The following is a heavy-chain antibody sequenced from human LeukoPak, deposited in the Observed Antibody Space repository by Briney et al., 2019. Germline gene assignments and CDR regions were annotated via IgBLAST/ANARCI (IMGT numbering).Heavy chain of an antibody. Sequence: GGSLRLSCAASGFTFSSYGMHWVRQAPGKGLEWVALTSYGGSNEYYADSVKGRFTISRDNSKNTLYLQMNSLRAEDTAVYYCANYGDSFDYWGQGTLVTVSS. D-gene: IGHD4-17*01. J-gene: IGHJ4*02. CDR2: TSYGGSNE. V-gene: IGHV3-30*18. CDR1: GFTFSSYG. CDR3: ANYGDSFDY.